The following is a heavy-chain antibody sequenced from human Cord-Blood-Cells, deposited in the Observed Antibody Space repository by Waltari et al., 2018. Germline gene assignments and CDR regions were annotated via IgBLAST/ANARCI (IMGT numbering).Heavy chain of an antibody. CDR2: IYWNDDK. J-gene: IGHJ4*02. V-gene: IGHV2-5*01. Sequence: QITLKESGPTLVKPTQTLTLTCTFSGFSLCTRRVSVGSIRQPPGKALEWLALIYWNDDKPYSPSLKSRLTITKDTSKNPGVLTMTNMDPVDTATYYCAHLTTIFGVVIIRYFDDWGQGTLVTVSS. D-gene: IGHD3-3*01. CDR1: GFSLCTRRVS. CDR3: AHLTTIFGVVIIRYFDD.